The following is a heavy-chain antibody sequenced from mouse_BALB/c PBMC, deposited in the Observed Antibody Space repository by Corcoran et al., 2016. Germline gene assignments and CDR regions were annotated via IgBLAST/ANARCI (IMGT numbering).Heavy chain of an antibody. J-gene: IGHJ4*01. CDR2: INTYTGEP. Sequence: QIQLVQSGPELKKPGETVKISCKASGYTFTNYGMNWVKQAPGKGLKWMGWINTYTGEPTYADDFKGRFVFSLETSASTAYLQINNLKNEDTATYFCASGNYAMDYWGQGTSVTVSS. CDR3: ASGNYAMDY. CDR1: GYTFTNYG. D-gene: IGHD1-1*02. V-gene: IGHV9-3-1*01.